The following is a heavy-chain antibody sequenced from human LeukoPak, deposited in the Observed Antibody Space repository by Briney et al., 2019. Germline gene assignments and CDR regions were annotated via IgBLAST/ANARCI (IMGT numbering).Heavy chain of an antibody. CDR3: AKDGKYSSSWPYYYYMDV. CDR1: GFTFSSYG. D-gene: IGHD6-13*01. J-gene: IGHJ6*03. V-gene: IGHV3-30*02. Sequence: GGSLRLSCAASGFTFSSYGMHWVRQAPGKGLEWVAFIRYDGSNKYYADSVKGRFTISRDNSKNTLHLQMNSLRAEDTAVYYCAKDGKYSSSWPYYYYMDVWGKGTTVTISS. CDR2: IRYDGSNK.